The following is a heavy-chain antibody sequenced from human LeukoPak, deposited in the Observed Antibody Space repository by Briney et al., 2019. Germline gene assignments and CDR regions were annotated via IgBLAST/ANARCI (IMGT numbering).Heavy chain of an antibody. J-gene: IGHJ4*02. D-gene: IGHD5-18*01. Sequence: SGGSLRLSCAASGFTFSYYWMTWVRQAPGKGLEWVANIKQDGSEKYNVDSVKGRFTISRDNAKNSLYLQMNSLRADDTAIYYCAGTGASGYTYGYWGQGTLVTVSS. CDR1: GFTFSYYW. CDR2: IKQDGSEK. V-gene: IGHV3-7*01. CDR3: AGTGASGYTYGY.